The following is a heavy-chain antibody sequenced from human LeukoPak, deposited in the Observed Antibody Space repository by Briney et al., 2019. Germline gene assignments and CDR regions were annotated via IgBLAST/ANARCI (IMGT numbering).Heavy chain of an antibody. Sequence: SETLSLTCTVSSGSISSNNHYWGWIRQPPGKGLEWVGSIYYTGRTFDNPSLESRVTVSVDTSKNQFTLKMRSLTVADTAVYYCARSLVDYSSPSWSAHFDYWGQGILVTVSS. CDR1: SGSISSNNHY. V-gene: IGHV4-39*01. CDR2: IYYTGRT. D-gene: IGHD4-11*01. CDR3: ARSLVDYSSPSWSAHFDY. J-gene: IGHJ4*02.